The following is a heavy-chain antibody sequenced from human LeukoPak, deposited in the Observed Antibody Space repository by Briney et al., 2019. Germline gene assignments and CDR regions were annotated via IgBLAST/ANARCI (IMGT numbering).Heavy chain of an antibody. CDR2: IGSDNKP. D-gene: IGHD3-10*01. V-gene: IGHV3-23*05. CDR1: GFTFSAYA. Sequence: GRSLRLSCEASGFTFSAYAMTWVRQAPGKGLEWVSSIGSDNKPHYSESVKGRFTISRDNSKNTLYLQMNSLRAEDTAVYYCANRAGYSYGSWGQGTLVTVSS. CDR3: ANRAGYSYGS. J-gene: IGHJ5*02.